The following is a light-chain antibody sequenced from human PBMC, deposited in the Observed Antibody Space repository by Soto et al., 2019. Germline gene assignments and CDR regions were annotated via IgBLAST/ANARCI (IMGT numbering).Light chain of an antibody. CDR1: QSITGW. CDR3: QQYNPYSPWT. J-gene: IGKJ1*01. CDR2: KAS. V-gene: IGKV1-5*03. Sequence: IQMTQSPPPLSASVGDRVTISCRASQSITGWLAWFQQKPGKAPKLLISKASKLESGVPSRFSGSGSGTDFTLTISGLQPDDFATYYCQQYNPYSPWTFGQGTKVDIK.